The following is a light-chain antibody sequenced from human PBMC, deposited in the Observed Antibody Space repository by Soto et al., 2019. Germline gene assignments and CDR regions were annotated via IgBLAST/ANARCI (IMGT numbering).Light chain of an antibody. Sequence: QSVLTQAAAVSGCPGQSITISCAGTSSDVGAYNYVSWYQQHPGKAPKLMIYEVSNRPSGVSNRFSGSKSGDTASLTISGLQAEDEAAYYSTSYTNSSTLGVFGTGTKVTVL. CDR1: SSDVGAYNY. CDR2: EVS. CDR3: TSYTNSSTLGV. V-gene: IGLV2-14*01. J-gene: IGLJ1*01.